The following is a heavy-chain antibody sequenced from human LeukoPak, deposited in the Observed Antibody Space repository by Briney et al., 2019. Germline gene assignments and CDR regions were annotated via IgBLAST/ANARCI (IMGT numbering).Heavy chain of an antibody. CDR1: GFTFSSYS. CDR2: ISGSGGST. CDR3: ARVLGSRVVTQNHYYYYYYMDV. D-gene: IGHD4-23*01. V-gene: IGHV3-23*01. Sequence: GGSLRLSCAASGFTFSSYSMNWVRQAPGKGLEWVSAISGSGGSTYYADSVKGRFTISRDNSKNTLYLQMNSLRAEDTAVYYCARVLGSRVVTQNHYYYYYYMDVWGKGTTVTISS. J-gene: IGHJ6*03.